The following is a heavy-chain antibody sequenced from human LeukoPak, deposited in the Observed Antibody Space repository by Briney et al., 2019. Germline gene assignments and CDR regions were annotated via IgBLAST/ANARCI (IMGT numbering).Heavy chain of an antibody. CDR3: ASGRRGSGVSCSFY. V-gene: IGHV3-48*03. Sequence: GGSLRLSCAASGFTFRSYELSWVRQAPAKGLEWVSYISSSGSIIYYADSVKGRFTISRDNAKNSLYLQMNSLGAEDTAVYYCASGRRGSGVSCSFYWGPGNPVTVSS. J-gene: IGHJ4*02. CDR1: GFTFRSYE. D-gene: IGHD2-15*01. CDR2: ISSSGSII.